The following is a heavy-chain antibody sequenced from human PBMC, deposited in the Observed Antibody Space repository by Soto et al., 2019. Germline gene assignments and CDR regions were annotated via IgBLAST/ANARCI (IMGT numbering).Heavy chain of an antibody. J-gene: IGHJ4*02. CDR1: GFTFSSYA. V-gene: IGHV3-23*01. CDR2: ISGSGGST. CDR3: AKALWFGESEFDY. D-gene: IGHD3-10*01. Sequence: GGSLRLSCAASGFTFSSYAMSWVRQAPGKGLEWVSAISGSGGSTYYAYSVKGRFTISRDNSKNTLYLQMNSLRAEDTAVYYCAKALWFGESEFDYWGQGTLVTVSS.